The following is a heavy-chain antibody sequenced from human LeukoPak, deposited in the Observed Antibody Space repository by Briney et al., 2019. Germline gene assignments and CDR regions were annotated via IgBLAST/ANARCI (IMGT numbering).Heavy chain of an antibody. CDR3: VRGALYMYYFDY. V-gene: IGHV3-21*01. D-gene: IGHD3-10*01. Sequence: GGSLRLSCAASGFTFSSYTMKWVRQAPGKGLEWVSSISSSSYIHYADSVKGRFTISRDNAKNSLDLQMNSLRAEDTAVYYCVRGALYMYYFDYWGQGTLVTVSS. J-gene: IGHJ4*02. CDR2: ISSSSYI. CDR1: GFTFSSYT.